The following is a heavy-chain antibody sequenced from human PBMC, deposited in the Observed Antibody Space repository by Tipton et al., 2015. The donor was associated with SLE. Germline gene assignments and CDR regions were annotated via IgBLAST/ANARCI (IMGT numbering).Heavy chain of an antibody. CDR3: AEGIRTLDS. CDR2: IDFTGIT. D-gene: IGHD5-18*01. CDR1: GGSVTSSGSY. V-gene: IGHV4-39*01. J-gene: IGHJ4*02. Sequence: TLSLTCTVSGGSVTSSGSYWAWIRQPPGKGLEWIGMIDFTGITYSNPSLRSRVTFSRDTSKNQFSLRLNSVTGPDTAVYYCAEGIRTLDSWGRGTLVTVSS.